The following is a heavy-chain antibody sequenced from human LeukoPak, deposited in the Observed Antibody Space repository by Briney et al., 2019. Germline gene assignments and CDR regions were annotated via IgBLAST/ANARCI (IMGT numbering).Heavy chain of an antibody. CDR1: GSTFSRYA. Sequence: GGSLRLSCSASGSTFSRYAMHWVRQAPGKGLEYVSAISSNGGSTYYADSVEGRFTISRDNSKNTLYLQMSSLRTEDTAVYYCVKDGSGSYYTYYFDYWGQGTLVTVSS. D-gene: IGHD3-10*01. CDR2: ISSNGGST. J-gene: IGHJ4*02. V-gene: IGHV3-64D*06. CDR3: VKDGSGSYYTYYFDY.